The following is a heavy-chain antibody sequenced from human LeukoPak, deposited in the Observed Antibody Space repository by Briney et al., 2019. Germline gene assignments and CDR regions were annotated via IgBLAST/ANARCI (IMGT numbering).Heavy chain of an antibody. CDR2: INRSGST. V-gene: IGHV4-34*01. Sequence: PSETLSLTCAVYGGSFSGYYWSWIRQPPGKGLEWIGEINRSGSTNYNPSLKSRVTISVDTSKNQFSLKLSSVTAADTAVYYCARGGGKHTYYYDSSGCYPLSYWGQGTLVTVSS. D-gene: IGHD3-22*01. CDR3: ARGGGKHTYYYDSSGCYPLSY. CDR1: GGSFSGYY. J-gene: IGHJ4*02.